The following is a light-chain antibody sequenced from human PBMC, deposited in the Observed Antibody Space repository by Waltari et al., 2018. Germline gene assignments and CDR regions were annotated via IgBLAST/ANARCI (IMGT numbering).Light chain of an antibody. V-gene: IGKV1-39*01. J-gene: IGKJ3*01. CDR2: VAS. Sequence: DIQMTKSPSSLSASIGAKVTITCRASQFVSRYLNWYQQRPGEAPKLLIYVASNLESGVPSRFSGSGFGTEFTLTIRSLQPEDFSTYFCQQSYSVPRNFGPGTKVDFK. CDR1: QFVSRY. CDR3: QQSYSVPRN.